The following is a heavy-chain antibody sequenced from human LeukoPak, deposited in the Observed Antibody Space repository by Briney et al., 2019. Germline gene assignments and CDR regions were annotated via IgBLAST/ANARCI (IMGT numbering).Heavy chain of an antibody. J-gene: IGHJ6*02. CDR1: GFTFSSYA. CDR2: ISGSGGST. Sequence: GGSLRLSCAASGFTFSSYAMRWVRHAAGNGMEWVSAISGSGGSTYYADSVKGRFTISRDNSKNTLYLQMNSLRAEDTAVYYCAKSGARLRWDYYYGMDVWGQGTTVTVSS. CDR3: AKSGARLRWDYYYGMDV. D-gene: IGHD4-23*01. V-gene: IGHV3-23*01.